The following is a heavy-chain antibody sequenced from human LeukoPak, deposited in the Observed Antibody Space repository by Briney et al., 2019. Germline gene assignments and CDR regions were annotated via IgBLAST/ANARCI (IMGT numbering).Heavy chain of an antibody. CDR1: GFTFSSYG. CDR2: IWYDESNK. CDR3: AREYSYGYYFDY. V-gene: IGHV3-33*01. J-gene: IGHJ4*02. Sequence: GGSLRLSCAASGFTFSSYGMHWVRQAPGKGLEWVAVIWYDESNKYYADSVKGRFTISRDNSKNTLYLQMNSLRAEDTAVYYCAREYSYGYYFDYWGQGTLVTVSS. D-gene: IGHD5-18*01.